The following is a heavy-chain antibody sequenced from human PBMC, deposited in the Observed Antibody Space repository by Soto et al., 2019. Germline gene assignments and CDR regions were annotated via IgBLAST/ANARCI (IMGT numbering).Heavy chain of an antibody. J-gene: IGHJ4*02. V-gene: IGHV3-23*01. CDR1: GFTFSSYG. CDR2: SSATGAGT. CDR3: ARDLSWAFDH. D-gene: IGHD6-13*01. Sequence: EVQLLESGGGLVQPGGSLRLSCAASGFTFSSYGMTWVRQAPGKGLEWVSFSSATGAGTYYADSVKGRFTISRDNAENSLYLQMNSLRDEDTAVYYCARDLSWAFDHWGQGALVTVSS.